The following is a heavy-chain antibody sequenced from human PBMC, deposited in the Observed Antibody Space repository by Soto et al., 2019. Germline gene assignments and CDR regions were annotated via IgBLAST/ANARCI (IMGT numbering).Heavy chain of an antibody. Sequence: QVQLVQSGAEVKKPGSSVKVSCKASGGTFSSYAISWVRQAPGQGLEWMGGIIPIFGTANYAQKFQGRVTITADESTSTAYMELSRLRSEDTAVYYCARDRPARNYGYGWFDPWGQGTLVTVSS. CDR1: GGTFSSYA. D-gene: IGHD1-7*01. J-gene: IGHJ5*02. V-gene: IGHV1-69*01. CDR2: IIPIFGTA. CDR3: ARDRPARNYGYGWFDP.